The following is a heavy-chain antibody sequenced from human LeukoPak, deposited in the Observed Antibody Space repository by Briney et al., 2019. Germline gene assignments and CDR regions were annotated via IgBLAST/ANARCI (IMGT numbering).Heavy chain of an antibody. CDR3: ARTAYYYDSSGYDDAFDI. CDR2: ISRSGSTR. D-gene: IGHD3-22*01. J-gene: IGHJ3*02. Sequence: LSLTCAVYGGSFSGYYWSWIRQAPGKGLEWVSHISRSGSTRYYADSLKGRSTISRDNAKNSLYLQMNSLRAEDTAVYYCARTAYYYDSSGYDDAFDIWGQGTMVTVSS. V-gene: IGHV3-11*01. CDR1: GGSFSGYY.